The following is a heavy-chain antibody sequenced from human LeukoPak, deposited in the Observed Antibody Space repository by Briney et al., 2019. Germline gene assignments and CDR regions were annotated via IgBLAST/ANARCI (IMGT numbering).Heavy chain of an antibody. CDR3: ARQESVRYFDWFPQGAWFDP. Sequence: PGGSLRLSCAASGFTFSSSSMNWVRQAPGKGLEWIGSIYYSGSTYYNPSLKSRVTISVDTSKNQFSLKLSSVTAADTAVYYCARQESVRYFDWFPQGAWFDPWGQGTLVTVSS. CDR1: GFTFSSSSMN. V-gene: IGHV4-39*01. D-gene: IGHD3-9*01. CDR2: IYYSGST. J-gene: IGHJ5*02.